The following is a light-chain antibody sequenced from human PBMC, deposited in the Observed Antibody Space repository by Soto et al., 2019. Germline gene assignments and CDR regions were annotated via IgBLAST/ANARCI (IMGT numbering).Light chain of an antibody. V-gene: IGLV2-14*01. CDR2: EVS. Sequence: QAVVTQPASVSGSPGQSITISCTGTSSDVGGYNYVSWYQQHPGKAPKLMIYEVSNRPSGVSNRFSGSKSGNTASLTISGLQAEDEADYYCSSYTSSSTYVVFGGGTKSPS. CDR1: SSDVGGYNY. CDR3: SSYTSSSTYVV. J-gene: IGLJ2*01.